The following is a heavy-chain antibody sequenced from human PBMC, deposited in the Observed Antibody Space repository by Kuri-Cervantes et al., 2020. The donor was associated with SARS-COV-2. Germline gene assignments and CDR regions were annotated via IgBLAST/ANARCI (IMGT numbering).Heavy chain of an antibody. CDR3: ASSFERRYSSGWYNSPYDY. J-gene: IGHJ4*02. V-gene: IGHV1-69*10. D-gene: IGHD6-19*01. Sequence: SVKVSCKASGGTFSSYAISWVRQAPGQGLEWMGGIIPTFGIANYSQKFQGRVTITADKSTSTAYMELSSLRSEDTAVYYCASSFERRYSSGWYNSPYDYWGQGTLVTVSS. CDR1: GGTFSSYA. CDR2: IIPTFGIA.